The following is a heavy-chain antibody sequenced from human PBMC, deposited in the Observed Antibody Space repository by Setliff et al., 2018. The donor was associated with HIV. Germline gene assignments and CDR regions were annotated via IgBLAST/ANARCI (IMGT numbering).Heavy chain of an antibody. V-gene: IGHV4-59*08. Sequence: SETLSLTCTVSGGSISGYFWNWIRQPPGKGLEWIGYIYHSGNTNYNPSLESRVSISVDTSKNQFSLKLSSVTAADTAVYYCARIGFDAFDIWGQGTMVTVSS. J-gene: IGHJ3*02. CDR3: ARIGFDAFDI. CDR1: GGSISGYF. CDR2: IYHSGNT. D-gene: IGHD2-21*01.